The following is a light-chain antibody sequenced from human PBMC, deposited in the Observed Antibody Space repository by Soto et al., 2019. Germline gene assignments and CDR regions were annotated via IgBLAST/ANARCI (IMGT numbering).Light chain of an antibody. Sequence: EIVLTQSPGTLSLSPGERATLSCRASQSIVSDTYVASYQQKPRQAPRLLIYGASTWPTGIPDRFSGSGSGTNFTLTISTLEHEDFAVYYCQQYGRSTPLTFGGGTKVESK. V-gene: IGKV3-20*01. CDR3: QQYGRSTPLT. J-gene: IGKJ4*01. CDR2: GAS. CDR1: QSIVSDTY.